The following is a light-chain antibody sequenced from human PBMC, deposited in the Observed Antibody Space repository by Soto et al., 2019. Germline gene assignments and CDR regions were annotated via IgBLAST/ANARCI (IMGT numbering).Light chain of an antibody. CDR1: QSISSY. J-gene: IGKJ2*01. CDR2: AAS. V-gene: IGKV1-39*01. Sequence: DIQMTQSPSSLSASVGDRVTITCRASQSISSYLNWYQQKPGKAPKLLIYAASSLQSGVPSRFSGSGSGTEFTLTISSRQPEDFATYYCQQSYSTPTFGQGTKLEIK. CDR3: QQSYSTPT.